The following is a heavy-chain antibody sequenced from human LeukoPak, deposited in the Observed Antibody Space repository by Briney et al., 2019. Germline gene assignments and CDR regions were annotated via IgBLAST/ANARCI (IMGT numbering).Heavy chain of an antibody. CDR3: ARVLTYSGSYSHFDS. V-gene: IGHV1-69*13. CDR2: IIPIFGTT. J-gene: IGHJ4*02. Sequence: ASVKVSCKASGGTFSNYAISWVRQAPGQGLEWKGGIIPIFGTTNYAQKFQGRVTIVADESTSTAYMELSSLRSEDTAVCYCARVLTYSGSYSHFDSWGQGTLVTVSS. D-gene: IGHD1-26*01. CDR1: GGTFSNYA.